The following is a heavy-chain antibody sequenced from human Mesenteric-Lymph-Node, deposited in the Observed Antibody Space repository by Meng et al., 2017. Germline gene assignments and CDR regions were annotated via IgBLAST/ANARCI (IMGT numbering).Heavy chain of an antibody. CDR3: ARGQRSYSGSYPEWFDP. CDR2: IYYSGST. CDR1: GCFLSSGASY. V-gene: IGHV4-30-4*01. Sequence: VHLRAVRHGLAKHSQSPYLTCTVSGCFLSSGASYWSWIRQPPGKGLDWIGCIYYSGSTYYNPSLKGRVTISVDTSKNQFSLNLSSVTAADTAVYYCARGQRSYSGSYPEWFDPWGQGTLVTVSS. D-gene: IGHD1-26*01. J-gene: IGHJ5*02.